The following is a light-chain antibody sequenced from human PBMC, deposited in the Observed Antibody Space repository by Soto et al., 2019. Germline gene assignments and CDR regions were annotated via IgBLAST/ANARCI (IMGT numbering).Light chain of an antibody. V-gene: IGLV1-40*01. CDR3: QSYADSLSVHYV. CDR1: SSNIGSTYD. CDR2: GNT. J-gene: IGLJ1*01. Sequence: QSALTQPPSVSGAPGQRVTISCTGSSSNIGSTYDVQWYQQLPGTAPKLLIHGNTDRPSGVPDRFSGSKSGTSASLAITGLQADDEADYYCQSYADSLSVHYVFGTGTKVTV.